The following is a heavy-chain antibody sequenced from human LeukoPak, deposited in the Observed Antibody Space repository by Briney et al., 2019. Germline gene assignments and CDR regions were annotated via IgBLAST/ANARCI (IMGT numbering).Heavy chain of an antibody. CDR3: ARDVGHGGAPGAFDI. CDR1: GFTFSSYT. D-gene: IGHD1-26*01. Sequence: GGSLRLSCAASGFTFSSYTMNWVRQAPGKGLEWVSYISSSSSTIYYADSVKGRFTISRDNAKNSLYLQMNSLRAEDTAVYYCARDVGHGGAPGAFDIWGQGTMVTVSS. V-gene: IGHV3-48*01. CDR2: ISSSSSTI. J-gene: IGHJ3*02.